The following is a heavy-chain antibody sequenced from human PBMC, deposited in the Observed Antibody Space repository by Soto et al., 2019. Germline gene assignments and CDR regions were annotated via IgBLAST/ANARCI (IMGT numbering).Heavy chain of an antibody. CDR2: MNPNSGNT. D-gene: IGHD1-20*01. Sequence: ASVKVSCKASGYTFTSYDINWVRQATGQGLEWMGWMNPNSGNTGYAQKFQGRVTMTRNTSISTAYMELSSLRSEDTAVYYCSRVGNWNDATPFDYWGQGTLVPVSS. CDR1: GYTFTSYD. V-gene: IGHV1-8*01. J-gene: IGHJ4*02. CDR3: SRVGNWNDATPFDY.